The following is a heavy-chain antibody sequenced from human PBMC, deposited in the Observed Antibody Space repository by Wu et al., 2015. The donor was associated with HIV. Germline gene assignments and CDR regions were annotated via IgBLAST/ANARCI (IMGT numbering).Heavy chain of an antibody. Sequence: QVQLVQSGAEVKKPGASVKVSCKASGHTSTSYNIYWVRQAPGQGLEWMGIINPSGGRTSYAQKFQGRVTMSRDTSTSTVYMELSSLRSEDTAVYYCARVNPGVSYGXDVWGQGTTVTVS. CDR1: GHTSTSYN. CDR3: ARVNPGVSYGXDV. D-gene: IGHD3-10*01. CDR2: INPSGGRT. J-gene: IGHJ6*02. V-gene: IGHV1-46*01.